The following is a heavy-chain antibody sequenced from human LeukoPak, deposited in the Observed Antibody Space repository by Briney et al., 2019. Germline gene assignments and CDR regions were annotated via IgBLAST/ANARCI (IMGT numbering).Heavy chain of an antibody. CDR2: IYYSGST. CDR3: ARQGADYFYYYVDV. V-gene: IGHV4-39*01. Sequence: PSETLSLTCSVSGGSISSNSFYWDWIRQPPGKGLEWIGSIYYSGSTLYSSSLESRVSLSVDMSKNQFSLKLTSVTAADTAVYYCARQGADYFYYYVDVWGEGTTVAVSS. J-gene: IGHJ6*03. CDR1: GGSISSNSFY. D-gene: IGHD3-16*01.